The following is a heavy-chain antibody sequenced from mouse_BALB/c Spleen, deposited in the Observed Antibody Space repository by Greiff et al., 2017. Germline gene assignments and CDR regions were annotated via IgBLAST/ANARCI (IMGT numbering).Heavy chain of an antibody. D-gene: IGHD2-14*01. CDR2: INPGSGGT. J-gene: IGHJ4*01. CDR3: ARSRYDEGDDYAMDY. CDR1: GYAFTNYL. Sequence: QVQLQQSGAELVRPGTSVKVSCKASGYAFTNYLIEWVKQRPGQGLEWIGVINPGSGGTNYNEKFKGKATLTADKSSSTAYMQLSSLTSDDSAVYCCARSRYDEGDDYAMDYWGQGTSVTVSS. V-gene: IGHV1-54*01.